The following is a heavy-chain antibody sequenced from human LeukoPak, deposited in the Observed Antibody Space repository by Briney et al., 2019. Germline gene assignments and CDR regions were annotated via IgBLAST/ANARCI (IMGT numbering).Heavy chain of an antibody. V-gene: IGHV1-69*04. CDR3: ARDLNPEGYSSSWYRPSWFDP. CDR2: IVPVIGVA. Sequence: GASVKVSCKAPGDTLITHYISWVRQAPGQGLEWVGRIVPVIGVATYAQSLQGRVTITRDTSASTAYMELSSLRSEDTAVYYCARDLNPEGYSSSWYRPSWFDPWGQGTLVTVSS. J-gene: IGHJ5*02. CDR1: GDTLITHY. D-gene: IGHD6-13*01.